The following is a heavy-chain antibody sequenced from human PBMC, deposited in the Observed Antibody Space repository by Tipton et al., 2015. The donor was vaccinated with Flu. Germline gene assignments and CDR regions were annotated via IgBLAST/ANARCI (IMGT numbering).Heavy chain of an antibody. V-gene: IGHV4-31*03. CDR3: ASSVVVVDYYGMDV. CDR1: GGSISSGGYY. J-gene: IGHJ6*02. D-gene: IGHD2-15*01. CDR2: IYYSGST. Sequence: TLSLTCTVSGGSISSGGYYWSWIRQHPGKGLEWIGYIYYSGSTYYNPSLKSRVTISVDTSKNQFSLKLSSVTAADTAVYYCASSVVVVDYYGMDVWGQGTTVTVSS.